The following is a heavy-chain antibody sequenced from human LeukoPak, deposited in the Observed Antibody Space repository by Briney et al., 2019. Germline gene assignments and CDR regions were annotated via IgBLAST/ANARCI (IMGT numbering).Heavy chain of an antibody. CDR3: ARGLIAAAGISSYYSGMDV. V-gene: IGHV1-69*01. CDR2: IIPIFGTA. CDR1: GGTFSSYA. D-gene: IGHD6-13*01. Sequence: GSSVKVSCKASGGTFSSYAISWVRQAPGQGLEWMGGIIPIFGTANYAQKFQGRVTITADESTSTAYMELSSLRSEDTAVYYCARGLIAAAGISSYYSGMDVWGQGTTVTVPS. J-gene: IGHJ6*02.